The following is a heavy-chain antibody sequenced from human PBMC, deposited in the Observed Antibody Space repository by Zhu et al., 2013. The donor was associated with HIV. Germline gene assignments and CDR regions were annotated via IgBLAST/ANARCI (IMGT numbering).Heavy chain of an antibody. J-gene: IGHJ4*02. V-gene: IGHV1-24*01. D-gene: IGHD1-26*01. Sequence: QVQLVQSGAEVRSLGPSVKVSCKVSGYTSLNYPCDWVRTGSWKGLEWMGGFDPEDGETIYAQKFQGRVTMTEDTSTDTAYMELSSLRSEDTAVYYCATGNRGGAHFDYWGQGTLVTVSS. CDR1: GYTSLNYP. CDR3: ATGNRGGAHFDY. CDR2: FDPEDGET.